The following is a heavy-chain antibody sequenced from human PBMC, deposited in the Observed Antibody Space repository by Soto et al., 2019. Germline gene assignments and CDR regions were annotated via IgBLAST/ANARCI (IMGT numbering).Heavy chain of an antibody. J-gene: IGHJ1*01. CDR3: ASGLSITMIVGFIPEYFQH. CDR1: GGSISSSSYY. D-gene: IGHD3-22*01. CDR2: IYYSGST. Sequence: QLQLQESGPGLVKPSETLSLTCTVSGGSISSSSYYWGWIRQPPGKGLEGIGSIYYSGSTYYNPSLKSQVTISVDTSKTQFSLKLRSVTAADTAVYYCASGLSITMIVGFIPEYFQHWGQGTLVTVSS. V-gene: IGHV4-39*01.